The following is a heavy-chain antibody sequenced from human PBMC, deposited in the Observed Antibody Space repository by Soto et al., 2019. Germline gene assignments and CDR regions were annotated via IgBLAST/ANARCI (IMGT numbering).Heavy chain of an antibody. CDR1: GFSLSTSGVG. D-gene: IGHD2-21*02. Sequence: GSGPTLVNPTQTLTLTCTFSGFSLSTSGVGVGWIRQPPGKALEWLALIYWDDDKRYSPSLRSRLTINKDTSKNQVVLTMTNMDPVDAATYYCIQSRCGGDCLQSYASHYYYGMDVWGHGTTVTVSS. CDR2: IYWDDDK. J-gene: IGHJ6*02. V-gene: IGHV2-5*02. CDR3: IQSRCGGDCLQSYASHYYYGMDV.